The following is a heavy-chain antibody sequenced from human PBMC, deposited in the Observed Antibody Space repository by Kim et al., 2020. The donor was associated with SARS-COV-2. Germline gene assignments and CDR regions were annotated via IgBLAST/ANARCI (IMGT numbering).Heavy chain of an antibody. V-gene: IGHV1-18*01. CDR2: T. D-gene: IGHD6-13*01. Sequence: TNQAQKFQDRVTMTTDISTNTAYMELTNLRPDDTAVYYCARRYRSNWYSDYWGQGTLVTVSS. J-gene: IGHJ4*02. CDR3: ARRYRSNWYSDY.